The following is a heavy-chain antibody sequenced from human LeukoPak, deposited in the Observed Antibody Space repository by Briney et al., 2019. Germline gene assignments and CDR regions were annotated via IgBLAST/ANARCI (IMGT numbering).Heavy chain of an antibody. V-gene: IGHV1-46*01. CDR1: GYTFTSYY. D-gene: IGHD2-2*02. Sequence: ASVKVSCKASGYTFTSYYMHWVRQAPGQGLEWMGIINPSGGSTSYAQKFQGRVTMTTDTSTSTAYMELRSLRSDDTAVYYCASPLPGYCSSTSCYTPDAFDIWGQGTMVTVSS. CDR3: ASPLPGYCSSTSCYTPDAFDI. CDR2: INPSGGST. J-gene: IGHJ3*02.